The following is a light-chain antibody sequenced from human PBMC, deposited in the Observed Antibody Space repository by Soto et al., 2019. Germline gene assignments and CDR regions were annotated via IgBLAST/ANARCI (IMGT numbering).Light chain of an antibody. Sequence: DIQMTQSPSSVSAPVGDRVTITCRASQGVGSWLAWYQQKPGKAPNLLIFAASSLQSGVPSRFSGSGSGTDFTLTISTLQPEDVASYYCQLANSFPWTFGQGTKVEIK. CDR2: AAS. CDR3: QLANSFPWT. V-gene: IGKV1-12*01. J-gene: IGKJ1*01. CDR1: QGVGSW.